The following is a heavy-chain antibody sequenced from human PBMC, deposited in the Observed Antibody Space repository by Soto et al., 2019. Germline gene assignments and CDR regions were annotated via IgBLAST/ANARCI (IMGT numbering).Heavy chain of an antibody. D-gene: IGHD2-2*01. J-gene: IGHJ6*02. CDR2: ISSSSSTI. V-gene: IGHV3-48*02. CDR3: ARGANQYLGTEV. CDR1: GFTFSSYS. Sequence: GGSLRLSCAASGFTFSSYSMNWVRQAPGKGLEWVSYISSSSSTIYYADSVKGRFTISRDNAKNSLYQQMNSLRDEDTAVYYCARGANQYLGTEVWGQGTTVTVSS.